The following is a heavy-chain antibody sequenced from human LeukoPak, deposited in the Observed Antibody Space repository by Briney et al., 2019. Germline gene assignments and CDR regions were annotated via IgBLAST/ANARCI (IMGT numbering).Heavy chain of an antibody. Sequence: GGSLRLSCAGSGFTFSSYSMSWVRQAPGKGLEWVSSISSSSSYIYYADSLKGRFTISRDNAKNSLYLQMNSLRAEDTAVYYCASHGSGSYYVDYWGQGTLVTVSS. V-gene: IGHV3-21*01. J-gene: IGHJ4*02. CDR1: GFTFSSYS. CDR2: ISSSSSYI. CDR3: ASHGSGSYYVDY. D-gene: IGHD3-10*01.